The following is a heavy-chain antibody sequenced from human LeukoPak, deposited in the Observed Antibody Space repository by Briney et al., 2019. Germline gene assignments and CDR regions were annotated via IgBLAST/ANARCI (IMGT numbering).Heavy chain of an antibody. Sequence: RESGPALVKPTQTLTLTCTFSGFSLSTSGVCVGWIRQPPGKALEWLARIDWDDDKYFSTSLKTRLTISKDTSKNQVVLTMTNMDPVDTATYYCARMTSLAYSSTWYFDYWGQGTLVTVSS. CDR1: GFSLSTSGVC. CDR3: ARMTSLAYSSTWYFDY. J-gene: IGHJ4*02. CDR2: IDWDDDK. V-gene: IGHV2-70*11. D-gene: IGHD6-13*01.